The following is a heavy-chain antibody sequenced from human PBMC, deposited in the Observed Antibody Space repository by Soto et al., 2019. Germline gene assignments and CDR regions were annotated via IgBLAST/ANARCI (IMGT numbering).Heavy chain of an antibody. J-gene: IGHJ4*02. CDR1: GFTFGDYA. D-gene: IGHD3-9*01. V-gene: IGHV3-49*03. Sequence: PGGSLRLSCTASGFTFGDYAMSWFRQAPGKGLEWVGFIRSKAYGGTTEYAASVKGRFTISRDDSKSIAYLQMNSLKTEDTAVYYCTRDEARARYFDWLWSAVDYWGQGTLVTVSS. CDR3: TRDEARARYFDWLWSAVDY. CDR2: IRSKAYGGTT.